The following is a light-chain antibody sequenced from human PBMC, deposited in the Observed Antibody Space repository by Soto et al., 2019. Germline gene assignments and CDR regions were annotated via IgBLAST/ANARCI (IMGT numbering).Light chain of an antibody. CDR3: SSYTSISTRV. V-gene: IGLV2-14*01. CDR2: EVS. Sequence: QSVLTQPSSLSGSPGQSITISCTGTISDVGDYNYVSWYQQHPGKAPKLMIYEVSNRPSGVSNRFSGSKSGNTASLTISGLQAEDEADYYCSSYTSISTRVFGTGTKVTVL. J-gene: IGLJ1*01. CDR1: ISDVGDYNY.